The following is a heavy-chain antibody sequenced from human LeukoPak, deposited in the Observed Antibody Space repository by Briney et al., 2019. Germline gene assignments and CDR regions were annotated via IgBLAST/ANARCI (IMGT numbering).Heavy chain of an antibody. Sequence: KSSQCLSLARPVAGGSMSSSSYGWGWIREPRWKGLEWIGSMDDSGSTCSKPTANRPVTISVDTSNNQFSLKLSSVTAADTAVYYCASIGITGTRIDYCGQGTLVTVSS. CDR3: ASIGITGTRIDY. V-gene: IGHV4-39*07. D-gene: IGHD1-7*01. CDR2: MDDSGST. CDR1: GGSMSSSSYG. J-gene: IGHJ4*02.